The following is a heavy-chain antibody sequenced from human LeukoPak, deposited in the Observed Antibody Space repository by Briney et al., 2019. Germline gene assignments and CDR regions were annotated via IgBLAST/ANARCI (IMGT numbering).Heavy chain of an antibody. CDR1: GGTFSSYA. D-gene: IGHD2-2*01. J-gene: IGHJ5*02. CDR2: IIPIFGTA. CDR3: ARVFVSRYCSSTSCDGGTGWFDP. V-gene: IGHV1-69*06. Sequence: ASVRVSCKASGGTFSSYAISWVRQAPGQGLEWMGGIIPIFGTANYAQKFQGRVTITADKSTSTVYMELSGLRSEDTAVYYCARVFVSRYCSSTSCDGGTGWFDPWGQGTLVTVSS.